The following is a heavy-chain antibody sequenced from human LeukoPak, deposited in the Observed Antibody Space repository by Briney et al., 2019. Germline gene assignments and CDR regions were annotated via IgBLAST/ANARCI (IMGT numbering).Heavy chain of an antibody. CDR1: GYTFTGCY. Sequence: GASVKVSCKASGYTFTGCYMHWVRQAPGQGLEWMGWINPNSGGTNYAQKFQGRVTMTRDTSISTAYMEMSRLRSDDTAVYYCARDVVDYGDYAWNDYYGMDVWGQGTTVTVSS. D-gene: IGHD4-17*01. V-gene: IGHV1-2*02. CDR3: ARDVVDYGDYAWNDYYGMDV. CDR2: INPNSGGT. J-gene: IGHJ6*02.